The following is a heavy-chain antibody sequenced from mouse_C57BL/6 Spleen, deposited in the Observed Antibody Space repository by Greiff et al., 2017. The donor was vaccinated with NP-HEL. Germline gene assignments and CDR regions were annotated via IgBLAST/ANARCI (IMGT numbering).Heavy chain of an antibody. CDR2: IDPSDSYT. V-gene: IGHV1-59*01. Sequence: QVQLQQSGAELVRPGTSVKLSCKASGYTFTSYWMHWVKQRPGQGLEWIGVIDPSDSYTNYNQKFKGKATLTVDTSSSTAYMQLSSLTSEDSAVYYCARSAPPARAWFAYWGQGTLVTVSA. CDR3: ARSAPPARAWFAY. J-gene: IGHJ3*01. CDR1: GYTFTSYW.